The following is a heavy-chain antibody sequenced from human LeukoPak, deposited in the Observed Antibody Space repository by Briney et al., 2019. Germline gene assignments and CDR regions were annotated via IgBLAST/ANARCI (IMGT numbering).Heavy chain of an antibody. J-gene: IGHJ4*02. Sequence: GASVKVSCKASGGTFSSYAISWVRQALGQGLEWMGWISAYNGNTNYAQKLQGRVTMTTDTSTSTAYMELRSLRSDDTAVYYCARESVVTQWLVPSYPYYFDYWGQGTLVTVSS. D-gene: IGHD6-19*01. CDR3: ARESVVTQWLVPSYPYYFDY. V-gene: IGHV1-18*01. CDR1: GGTFSSYA. CDR2: ISAYNGNT.